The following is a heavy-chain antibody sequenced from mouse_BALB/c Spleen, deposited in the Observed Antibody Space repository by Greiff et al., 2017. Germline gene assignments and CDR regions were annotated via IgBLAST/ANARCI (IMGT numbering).Heavy chain of an antibody. J-gene: IGHJ4*01. CDR1: GFNIKDTY. D-gene: IGHD1-2*01. CDR3: ARGYYYGSYAMDY. Sequence: EVQLQQSGAELVKPGASVKLSCTASGFNIKDTYMHWVKQRPEQGLEWIGRIDPANGNTKYDPKFQGKATITAVTSSNTAYLQLSSLTSEDTAVYYCARGYYYGSYAMDYWGQGTSVTVSS. CDR2: IDPANGNT. V-gene: IGHV14-3*02.